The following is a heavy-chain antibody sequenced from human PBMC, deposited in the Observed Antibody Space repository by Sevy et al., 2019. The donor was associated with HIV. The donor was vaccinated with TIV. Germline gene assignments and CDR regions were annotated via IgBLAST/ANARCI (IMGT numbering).Heavy chain of an antibody. Sequence: SETLSLTCTVSAGSISSSSYYWGWIRQPPGKGLEWIGSIYYSGSTYYNPSLKSRVTISVDTSKNQFSLKLSSVTAADTAVYYCARSRYCSGGSCYSWPPYYFDYWGQGTLVTVSS. CDR1: AGSISSSSYY. J-gene: IGHJ4*02. V-gene: IGHV4-39*01. D-gene: IGHD2-15*01. CDR3: ARSRYCSGGSCYSWPPYYFDY. CDR2: IYYSGST.